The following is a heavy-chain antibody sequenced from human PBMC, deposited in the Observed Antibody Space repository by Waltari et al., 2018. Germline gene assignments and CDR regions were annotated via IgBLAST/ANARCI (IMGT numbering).Heavy chain of an antibody. V-gene: IGHV3-30*02. D-gene: IGHD3-22*01. Sequence: QVQLVESGGGVVQPGGSLRLSCAEFGFPFSSYGMHWVAQAPGKGLEWVAFIRYDGSNKYYADSVKGRFTISRDNSKNTLYLQMNSLRAEDTAVYYCAKMGDYGSGYTDYWGQGTLVTVSS. CDR3: AKMGDYGSGYTDY. CDR2: IRYDGSNK. CDR1: GFPFSSYG. J-gene: IGHJ4*02.